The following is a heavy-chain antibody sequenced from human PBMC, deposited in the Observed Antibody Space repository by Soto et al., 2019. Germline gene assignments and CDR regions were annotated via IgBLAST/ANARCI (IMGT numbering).Heavy chain of an antibody. Sequence: EVQLLESGGGLVQPGGSLRLSCAASGFTFSSYAMSWVRQAPGKGLEWVSAISGSGGSTYYADSVKGRFTISRDNSKNTLYLQMNRRRAEDTAVYYCAKSVEVAGTLDAFYIWGQGTMVTVSS. CDR3: AKSVEVAGTLDAFYI. CDR1: GFTFSSYA. V-gene: IGHV3-23*01. CDR2: ISGSGGST. D-gene: IGHD6-19*01. J-gene: IGHJ3*02.